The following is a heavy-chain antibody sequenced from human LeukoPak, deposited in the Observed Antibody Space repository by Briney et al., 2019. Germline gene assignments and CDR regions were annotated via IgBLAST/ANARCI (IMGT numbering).Heavy chain of an antibody. V-gene: IGHV1-69*05. J-gene: IGHJ4*02. CDR1: GGTFSSYA. CDR2: IITIFGTS. CDR3: TKDHEGYFDY. Sequence: ASVKVSCKASGGTFSSYAISWVRQAPGQGLEWMARIITIFGTSDYAQKFQGRVTITTDESTSTAFMELSGLRSEDTAVYYCTKDHEGYFDYWGQGSLVTVSS.